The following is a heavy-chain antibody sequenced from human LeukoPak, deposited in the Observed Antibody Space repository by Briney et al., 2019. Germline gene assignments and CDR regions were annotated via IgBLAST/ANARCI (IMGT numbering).Heavy chain of an antibody. CDR2: INHSGST. CDR1: GGSFSGYY. Sequence: PSETLSLTCAVYGGSFSGYYWSWIRQPPGKGLEWIGEINHSGSTNYNPSLKSRVTISVDTSKNQFSLKLSSVTAADTAVYYCAINRWGITRVRGVSLDYWGQGTLVTVSS. J-gene: IGHJ4*02. CDR3: AINRWGITRVRGVSLDY. V-gene: IGHV4-34*01. D-gene: IGHD3-10*01.